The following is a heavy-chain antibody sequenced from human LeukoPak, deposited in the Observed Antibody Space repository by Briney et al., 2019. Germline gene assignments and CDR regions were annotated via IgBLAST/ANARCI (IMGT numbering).Heavy chain of an antibody. V-gene: IGHV3-23*01. J-gene: IGHJ4*02. Sequence: GSLRLSCAASGFTLSSYGMNWVRQAPGKGLEWVSGISGSGGSTYYADSVKGRFTISRDNSKNTLYLQMNSLRAEDTAVYYCAEAEGLRLGELSPPDYWGQGTLVTVSS. CDR2: ISGSGGST. D-gene: IGHD3-16*02. CDR3: AEAEGLRLGELSPPDY. CDR1: GFTLSSYG.